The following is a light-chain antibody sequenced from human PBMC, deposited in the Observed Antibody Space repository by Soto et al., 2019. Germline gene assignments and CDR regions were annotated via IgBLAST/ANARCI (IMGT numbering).Light chain of an antibody. CDR3: QTADKAPWR. J-gene: IGKJ4*02. CDR2: GAS. CDR1: RDIHSH. Sequence: MTQSASSLSAKIGDRVTITLRASRDIHSHLAWYQQKPGQGPRLLVYGASTLQWGVASRFSASGSGTDFTLTISRLQSEDFATYYCQTADKAPWRFGGGSKVGIK. V-gene: IGKV1-27*01.